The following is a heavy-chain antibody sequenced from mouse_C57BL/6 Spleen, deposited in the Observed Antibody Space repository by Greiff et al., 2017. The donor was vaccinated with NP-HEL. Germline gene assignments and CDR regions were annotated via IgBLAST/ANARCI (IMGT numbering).Heavy chain of an antibody. CDR2: INPNNGGT. V-gene: IGHV1-18*01. CDR3: ARDYYSNYGGFFDY. CDR1: GYTFTDYN. Sequence: EVKLQQSGPELVKPGASVKIPCKASGYTFTDYNMDWVKQSHGKSLEWIGDINPNNGGTIYNQKFKGKATLTVDKSSSTAYMELRSLTSEDTAVYYCARDYYSNYGGFFDYWGQGTTLTVSS. D-gene: IGHD2-5*01. J-gene: IGHJ2*01.